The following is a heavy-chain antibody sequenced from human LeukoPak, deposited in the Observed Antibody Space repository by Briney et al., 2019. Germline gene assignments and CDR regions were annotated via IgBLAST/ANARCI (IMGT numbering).Heavy chain of an antibody. D-gene: IGHD3-22*01. CDR1: GLRFSDYY. J-gene: IGHJ4*02. CDR3: ARRAGDYSHPYDH. Sequence: GGSLRLSCAASGLRFSDYYVSWIRQAPGKGLEWVSFIYSGGNTYYADSVKGRFTISRDNSKNTFHLQMNSLRAEDTAVYYCARRAGDYSHPYDHWGQGTLVTVSS. CDR2: IYSGGNT. V-gene: IGHV3-53*01.